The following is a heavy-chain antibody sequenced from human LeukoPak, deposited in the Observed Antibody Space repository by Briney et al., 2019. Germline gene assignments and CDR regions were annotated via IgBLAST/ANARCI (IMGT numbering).Heavy chain of an antibody. V-gene: IGHV1-18*01. J-gene: IGHJ6*04. Sequence: ASVKVSCKASGYTFTSYGISWVRQAPGQGLEWMGWISAYNGNTNYAQKLQGRVTMTTDTSTSTAYMELRSLRSDDTAVYYCARDPVPSTVTSLWMNYYYYGMDVWAKGPRSPSPQ. CDR3: ARDPVPSTVTSLWMNYYYYGMDV. CDR2: ISAYNGNT. D-gene: IGHD4-17*01. CDR1: GYTFTSYG.